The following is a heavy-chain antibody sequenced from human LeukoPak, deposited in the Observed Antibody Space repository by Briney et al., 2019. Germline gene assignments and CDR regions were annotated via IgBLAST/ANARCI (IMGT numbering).Heavy chain of an antibody. CDR2: MNPDSGNT. CDR3: ARELRRDKY. D-gene: IGHD1-1*01. V-gene: IGHV1-8*02. Sequence: ASVTVSCKGSGYSFTIYGINWVRQGTGQGHEWMGYMNPDSGNTGYAQNFQGRVTMTVNTSITTAYMELSSLRSEDTAVYYCARELRRDKYWGQGTLVTVSS. J-gene: IGHJ4*02. CDR1: GYSFTIYG.